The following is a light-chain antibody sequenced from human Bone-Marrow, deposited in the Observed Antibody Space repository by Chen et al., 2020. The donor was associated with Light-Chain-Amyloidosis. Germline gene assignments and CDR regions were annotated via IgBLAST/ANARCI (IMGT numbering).Light chain of an antibody. CDR2: EVT. CDR1: SSDVGGDNH. V-gene: IGLV2-14*01. CDR3: SSYTITNTLV. Sequence: QSALTQPASVSGSAGQSITISCTGTSSDVGGDNHVSWYQQHPDKAPKLMIYEVTNRPSWVPDRFSGSKSANTASLTISRLQTEDEADYFCSSYTITNTLVFGSGTRVTVL. J-gene: IGLJ1*01.